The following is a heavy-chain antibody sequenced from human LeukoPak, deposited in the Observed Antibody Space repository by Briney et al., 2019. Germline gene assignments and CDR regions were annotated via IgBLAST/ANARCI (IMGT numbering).Heavy chain of an antibody. CDR2: ISGSGVNR. D-gene: IGHD3-10*01. CDR3: AKGLYGSGSYPDY. CDR1: GFTFSSYG. J-gene: IGHJ4*02. Sequence: PGGSLRLSCAASGFTFSSYGMSWVRQAPGKGLEWVSTISGSGVNRDYADSVKGRFIISRDNSKNSLYLQMNSLRAEDMALYYCAKGLYGSGSYPDYWDQGTLVTVSS. V-gene: IGHV3-23*01.